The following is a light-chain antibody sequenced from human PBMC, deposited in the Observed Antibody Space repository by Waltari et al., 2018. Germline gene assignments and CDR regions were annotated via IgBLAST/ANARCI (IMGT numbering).Light chain of an antibody. CDR1: QSVLYHSNNNNY. CDR2: WAS. Sequence: DIVMTQSPDSLAVSLGERATINCKSSQSVLYHSNNNNYLAWYQQKPGQPPKLLIYWASTRESGVPDRFSGSGSGTDFTLTISSLQAEDVAVYYCQQYYSTPLTFGGGTKVEIK. J-gene: IGKJ4*01. V-gene: IGKV4-1*01. CDR3: QQYYSTPLT.